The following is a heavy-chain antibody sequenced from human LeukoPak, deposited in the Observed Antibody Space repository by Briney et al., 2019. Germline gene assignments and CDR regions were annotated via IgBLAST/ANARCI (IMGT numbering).Heavy chain of an antibody. Sequence: ASVKVSCKVSGYTLTELSMHWVRQAPGKGLEWMGGFDPEDGETIYAQKFQGRVTITADESTSTAYMELSSLRSEDTAVYYCARVITIFGVAPAAFDIWGQGTMVTVSS. V-gene: IGHV1-24*01. D-gene: IGHD3-3*01. CDR3: ARVITIFGVAPAAFDI. CDR2: FDPEDGET. J-gene: IGHJ3*02. CDR1: GYTLTELS.